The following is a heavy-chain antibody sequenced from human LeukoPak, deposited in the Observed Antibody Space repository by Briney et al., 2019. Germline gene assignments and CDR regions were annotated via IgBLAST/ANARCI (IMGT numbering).Heavy chain of an antibody. CDR3: AKDRGPYLGIDNNWFDP. D-gene: IGHD1-26*01. J-gene: IGHJ5*02. Sequence: GASLILSCAASGFTFNLYGMSWVRQVPGQGLEWASGISGYGANTYYAYYVKGRFTISRDNSKNTVFLQMNSLTVEDTAVYHCAKDRGPYLGIDNNWFDPWGQGTLVIVSS. CDR1: GFTFNLYG. V-gene: IGHV3-23*01. CDR2: ISGYGANT.